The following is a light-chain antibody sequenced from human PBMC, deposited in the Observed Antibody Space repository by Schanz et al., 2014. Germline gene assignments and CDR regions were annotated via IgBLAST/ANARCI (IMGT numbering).Light chain of an antibody. Sequence: QSALTQPASVSGSPGQSITISCTGTSSDVGSYNLVSWYQQHPGKAPKLMIYEGSKRPSGVSNRFSGSKSGSTASLTISGLQAEDEADYYCSSYTSSSTPYVVFGGGTKLTVL. CDR2: EGS. V-gene: IGLV2-14*02. CDR1: SSDVGSYNL. J-gene: IGLJ2*01. CDR3: SSYTSSSTPYVV.